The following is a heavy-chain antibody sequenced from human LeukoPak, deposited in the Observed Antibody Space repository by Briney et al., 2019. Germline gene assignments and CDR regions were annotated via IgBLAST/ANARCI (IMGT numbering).Heavy chain of an antibody. CDR3: AKRRNRNTGPFES. V-gene: IGHV3-23*01. CDR1: GFTVSSDA. Sequence: GRSLRLSCVASGFTVSSDAMTWVRQAPGKGLEWVAAISDSKTYYTDSVRGRFTISRDDPKNTLFLQMNSLRAEDTAVYYCAKRRNRNTGPFESWGRGTLVTVSP. J-gene: IGHJ4*02. D-gene: IGHD5-18*01. CDR2: ISDSKT.